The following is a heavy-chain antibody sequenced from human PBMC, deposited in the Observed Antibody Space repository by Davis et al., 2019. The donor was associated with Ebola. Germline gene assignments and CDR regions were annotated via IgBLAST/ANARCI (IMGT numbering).Heavy chain of an antibody. D-gene: IGHD6-19*01. J-gene: IGHJ6*02. CDR2: ISGSGGST. CDR1: EFTFSGYA. V-gene: IGHV3-23*01. Sequence: GESLKISCAASEFTFSGYAMSWVRQAPGKGLEWVSAISGSGGSTHYADSVKGRFTISRDNSKNTLYLQMNSLRAEDTAVYYCARDEIAVAGPLWYYYGMDVWGQGTTVTVSS. CDR3: ARDEIAVAGPLWYYYGMDV.